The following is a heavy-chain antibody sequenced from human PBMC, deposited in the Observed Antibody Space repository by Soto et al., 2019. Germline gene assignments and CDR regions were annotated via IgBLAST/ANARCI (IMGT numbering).Heavy chain of an antibody. V-gene: IGHV4-39*01. D-gene: IGHD3-22*01. J-gene: IGHJ4*02. CDR1: GGSISSSSYY. Sequence: PSETLSLTCTVSGGSISSSSYYWGWIRQPPGKGLEWIGSIYYSGSTYYNPSLKSRVTISVDTSKNLFSLKLSSVTAADTAVYFCASQPLSYYYDSSGYYDYWGQGTLVTVSS. CDR3: ASQPLSYYYDSSGYYDY. CDR2: IYYSGST.